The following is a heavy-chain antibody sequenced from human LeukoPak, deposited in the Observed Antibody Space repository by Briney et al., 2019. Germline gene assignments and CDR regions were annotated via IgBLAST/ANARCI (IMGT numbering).Heavy chain of an antibody. D-gene: IGHD2-15*01. CDR2: IYTSGST. CDR3: ARDVYCSGGSCSNWFGP. Sequence: SETLSLTCTVSGGSISSYYWSWIRQPAGKGLEWIGRIYTSGSTNYNPSLKSRVTMSVDTSKNQFSLKLSSVTAADTAVYYCARDVYCSGGSCSNWFGPWGQGTLVTVSS. CDR1: GGSISSYY. J-gene: IGHJ5*02. V-gene: IGHV4-4*07.